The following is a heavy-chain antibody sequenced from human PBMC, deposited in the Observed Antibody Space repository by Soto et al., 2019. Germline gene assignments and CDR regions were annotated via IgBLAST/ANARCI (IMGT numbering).Heavy chain of an antibody. Sequence: PSETLSLTCTFSGGSISSGDYYWSWIRQAPGKGLEWIGYIYYSGSTYYNPSLKSRVTISVDTSKNQFSLKLSSVTAADTAVYYCARDSNNRGRVEYYYYGMDVWGQGTTVTVSS. CDR3: ARDSNNRGRVEYYYYGMDV. D-gene: IGHD4-4*01. CDR2: IYYSGST. CDR1: GGSISSGDYY. V-gene: IGHV4-30-4*01. J-gene: IGHJ6*02.